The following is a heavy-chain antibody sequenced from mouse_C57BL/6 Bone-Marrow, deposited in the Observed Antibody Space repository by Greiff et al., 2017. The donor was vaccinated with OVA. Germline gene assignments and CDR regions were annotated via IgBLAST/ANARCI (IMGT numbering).Heavy chain of an antibody. Sequence: QVQLQQSGPELVKPGASVKISCKASGYAFSSSWMNWVKQRPGKGLEWIGRIYPGDGDTNYNGKFKGKATLTADKSSSTAYMQLSSLTSEDSAVYFCARWVDYDVEVYYYAMDYWGQGTSVTVSS. J-gene: IGHJ4*01. CDR2: IYPGDGDT. CDR3: ARWVDYDVEVYYYAMDY. CDR1: GYAFSSSW. D-gene: IGHD2-4*01. V-gene: IGHV1-82*01.